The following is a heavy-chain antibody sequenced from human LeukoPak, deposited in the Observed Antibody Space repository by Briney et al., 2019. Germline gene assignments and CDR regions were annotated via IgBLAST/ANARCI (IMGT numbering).Heavy chain of an antibody. D-gene: IGHD3-22*01. Sequence: SETLSLTCTVSGGSISSGGYYWSWIRQHPGKGLEWIGYIYYSGSTYYNPSLKSRVTISVDTSKNQFSLKLSSVTAADTAVYYCARAPYYYDSSGYYGALTGWGQGTLVTVSS. V-gene: IGHV4-31*03. J-gene: IGHJ4*02. CDR2: IYYSGST. CDR3: ARAPYYYDSSGYYGALTG. CDR1: GGSISSGGYY.